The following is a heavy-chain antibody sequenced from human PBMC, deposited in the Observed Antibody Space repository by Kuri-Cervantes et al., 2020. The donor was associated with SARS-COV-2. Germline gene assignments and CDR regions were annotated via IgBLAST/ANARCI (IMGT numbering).Heavy chain of an antibody. D-gene: IGHD5-12*01. CDR3: AKDTFNSGCAQWDYFDY. V-gene: IGHV3-23*01. J-gene: IGHJ4*02. CDR2: ISGSGGST. Sequence: GGSLRLSCAASGFTFSSYAMSWVRQAPGKGLEWVSAISGSGGSTYYADSVKGRFTISRDNSKNTLYLQMNSLRAEDTAVYYCAKDTFNSGCAQWDYFDYWGQGTLVTVSS. CDR1: GFTFSSYA.